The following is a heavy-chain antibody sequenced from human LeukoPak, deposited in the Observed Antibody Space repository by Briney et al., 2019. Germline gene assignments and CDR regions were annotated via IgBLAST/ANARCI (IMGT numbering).Heavy chain of an antibody. CDR2: ISSSNSTI. D-gene: IGHD5-12*01. V-gene: IGHV3-48*01. Sequence: GGSLRLSCAASGFTFSSYSMNWVRQAPGKGLEWVSYISSSNSTIYYADSVRGRFTISRDDSKNTLYLQMKNLRAEDTAVYYCAKDGAWLRFDDWGQGILVTVSS. J-gene: IGHJ4*02. CDR3: AKDGAWLRFDD. CDR1: GFTFSSYS.